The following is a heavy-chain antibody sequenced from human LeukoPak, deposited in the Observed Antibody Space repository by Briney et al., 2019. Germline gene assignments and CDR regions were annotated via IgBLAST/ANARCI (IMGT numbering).Heavy chain of an antibody. D-gene: IGHD2-2*01. CDR1: GGSFSGYY. V-gene: IGHV4-34*01. Sequence: SETLSLTCAVYGGSFSGYYWSWIRQPPGRGLEWIGEINHSGSTNYNPSLKSRVTISVDTSKNQFSLKLSSVTAADTAVYYCARGRRLGYCSSTSCPLIAAAGSYYFDYWGQGTLVTVSS. J-gene: IGHJ4*02. CDR3: ARGRRLGYCSSTSCPLIAAAGSYYFDY. CDR2: INHSGST.